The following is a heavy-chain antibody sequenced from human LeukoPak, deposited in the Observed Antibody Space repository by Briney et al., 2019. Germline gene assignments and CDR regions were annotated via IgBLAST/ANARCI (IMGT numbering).Heavy chain of an antibody. J-gene: IGHJ4*02. D-gene: IGHD6-19*01. Sequence: GGSLRLSCAASGFTFSSYAMHWVRQAPGKGLEWVAVISYDGSNKYYADSVKGRFTISRDNSKNTLYLQMNSLRVEDTAVYYCATIIVVADGFDYWGQGTLVTVSS. CDR3: ATIIVVADGFDY. CDR1: GFTFSSYA. CDR2: ISYDGSNK. V-gene: IGHV3-30*04.